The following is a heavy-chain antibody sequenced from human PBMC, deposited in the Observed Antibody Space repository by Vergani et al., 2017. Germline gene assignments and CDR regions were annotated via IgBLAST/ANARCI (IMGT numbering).Heavy chain of an antibody. J-gene: IGHJ4*02. CDR1: GYTFFNYG. D-gene: IGHD3-10*01. V-gene: IGHV1-18*04. CDR2: IRADTGDT. CDR3: ARDGTXYYGSGSFYLFDY. Sequence: QVQLVQSGPEVKRPGASVNVSCKTSGYTFFNYGVNWIRRAPGQGFEWLGWIRADTGDTKYSERLQDRVTLTTDSSTNTAYMELRSLKSDDTAVYYCARDGTXYYGSGSFYLFDYWGQGTLVTVSS.